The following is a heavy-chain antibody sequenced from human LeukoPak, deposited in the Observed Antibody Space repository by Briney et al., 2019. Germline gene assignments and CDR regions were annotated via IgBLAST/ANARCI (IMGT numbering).Heavy chain of an antibody. J-gene: IGHJ2*01. D-gene: IGHD4-23*01. CDR1: GGSISSSSYY. Sequence: SETLSLTCTVSGGSISSSSYYWSWIRQPPGKGLEWIGEINHSGSTNYNPSLKSRVTISVDTSKNQFSLKLSSVTAADTAVYYCARGRYGGNWYFDLWGRGALVTVSS. CDR3: ARGRYGGNWYFDL. CDR2: INHSGST. V-gene: IGHV4-39*07.